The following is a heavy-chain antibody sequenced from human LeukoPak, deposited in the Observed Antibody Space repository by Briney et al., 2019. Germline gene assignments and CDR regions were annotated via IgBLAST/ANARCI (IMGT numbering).Heavy chain of an antibody. Sequence: GGSLRLSCAASGFTFTIYAMSWVRQAPGKGLEWVSGISDSGGTAHYADSVKGRFTISRDTSDNTVYLQMNTLRAEDTAVYFCACMGSLGRRSGFYNWFDPWGQGTLVTVSS. V-gene: IGHV3-23*01. CDR2: ISDSGGTA. CDR3: ACMGSLGRRSGFYNWFDP. CDR1: GFTFTIYA. J-gene: IGHJ5*02. D-gene: IGHD3-22*01.